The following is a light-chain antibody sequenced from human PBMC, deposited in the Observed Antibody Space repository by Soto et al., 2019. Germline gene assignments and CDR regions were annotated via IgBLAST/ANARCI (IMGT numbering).Light chain of an antibody. V-gene: IGKV3D-15*01. Sequence: EIVMTQSPATLSVSPGERATLSCRASQSVDSNLVWYQQKPGQSPRLLIFGASIRDTGIPDSFSGSGSGTEFTLTISSLEPEDFAVYYCQQRSNWITFGQGTRLEIK. J-gene: IGKJ5*01. CDR1: QSVDSN. CDR2: GAS. CDR3: QQRSNWIT.